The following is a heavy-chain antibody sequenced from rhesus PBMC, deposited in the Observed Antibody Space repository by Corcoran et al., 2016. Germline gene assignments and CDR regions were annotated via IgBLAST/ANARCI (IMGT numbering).Heavy chain of an antibody. CDR2: FYGSGSST. V-gene: IGHV4-169*02. Sequence: QLQLQESGPGLVKPSETLSVTCDFSGCSFRSSYWRLIRPAAGTGLAWIGYFYGSGSSTNYNPSIKRRVNLSVDTSNNQLSMKLTSVTAADTAVYYCASDDYEDDYGYYPNRFDVWGPGVLVTVSS. CDR3: ASDDYEDDYGYYPNRFDV. D-gene: IGHD3-9*01. CDR1: GCSFRSSY. J-gene: IGHJ5-1*01.